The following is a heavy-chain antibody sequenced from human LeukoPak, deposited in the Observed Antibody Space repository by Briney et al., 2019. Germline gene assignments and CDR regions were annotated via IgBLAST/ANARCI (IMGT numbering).Heavy chain of an antibody. CDR3: AKAPVTSCRGAYCYPFDS. J-gene: IGHJ4*02. V-gene: IGHV3-23*01. Sequence: GESLRLSCAASGLTFSSYAMSWVRQTPGKGLEWVAATSSSDAGTYHADSVRGRFTISRDNSKNTLYLQMNSLRAEDAAVYFCAKAPVTSCRGAYCYPFDSWGQGTLVTVSS. CDR2: TSSSDAGT. CDR1: GLTFSSYA. D-gene: IGHD2-21*01.